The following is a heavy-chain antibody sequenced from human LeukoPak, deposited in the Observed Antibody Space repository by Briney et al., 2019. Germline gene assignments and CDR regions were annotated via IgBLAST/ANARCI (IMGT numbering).Heavy chain of an antibody. J-gene: IGHJ6*02. V-gene: IGHV3-23*01. CDR1: GFTFSSYA. Sequence: AGGSLRLSCAASGFTFSSYAMSWVRQAPGKGLEWVSAISGSGGSTYYADSVKGRFTISRDNSKNTLYLQMNSLRAEDTAVYYCAKAVDTAMVYYGMDVWGQGTTVTVSS. D-gene: IGHD5-18*01. CDR2: ISGSGGST. CDR3: AKAVDTAMVYYGMDV.